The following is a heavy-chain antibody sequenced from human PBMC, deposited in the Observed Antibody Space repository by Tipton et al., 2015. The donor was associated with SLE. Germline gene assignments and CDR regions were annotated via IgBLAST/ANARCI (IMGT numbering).Heavy chain of an antibody. J-gene: IGHJ4*02. Sequence: SLRLSCAASGFTFSTHWMHWVRQDPGKGLVWVSRINGDGTSTTYADSVKGRFIISRDNTKSTLYLQMNSLGAEDTAVYYCARAKSNWGWEYYLDYWGQGTLVTVSS. CDR2: INGDGTST. CDR3: ARAKSNWGWEYYLDY. CDR1: GFTFSTHW. V-gene: IGHV3-74*01. D-gene: IGHD7-27*01.